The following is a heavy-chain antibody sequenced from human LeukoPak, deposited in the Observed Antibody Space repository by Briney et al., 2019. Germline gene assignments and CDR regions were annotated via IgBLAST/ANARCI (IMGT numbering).Heavy chain of an antibody. D-gene: IGHD3-22*01. J-gene: IGHJ3*01. V-gene: IGHV1-2*06. CDR2: VNPDSGGI. Sequence: ASVKVSCKASGYTFTDNYIHWVRQAPGQGLEWMGRVNPDSGGINYAQKFQGRVTMARDTSINTAFVELRRLRSDDTATYYCARAQNYHDRSGYSDDTFDVWGHGTMITVSS. CDR1: GYTFTDNY. CDR3: ARAQNYHDRSGYSDDTFDV.